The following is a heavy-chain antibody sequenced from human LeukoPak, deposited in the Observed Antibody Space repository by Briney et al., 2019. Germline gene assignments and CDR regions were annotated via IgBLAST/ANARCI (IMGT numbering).Heavy chain of an antibody. Sequence: PSETLSLTCTVSGGSVSSGSYYWSWIRQPPGKGLEWIGYIYYSGSTNYNPSLKSRVTISVDTSKNQFSLKLSSVTAADTAVYYCARYPTQNAFDIWGQGTMVTVSS. V-gene: IGHV4-61*01. CDR1: GGSVSSGSYY. J-gene: IGHJ3*02. CDR3: ARYPTQNAFDI. CDR2: IYYSGST.